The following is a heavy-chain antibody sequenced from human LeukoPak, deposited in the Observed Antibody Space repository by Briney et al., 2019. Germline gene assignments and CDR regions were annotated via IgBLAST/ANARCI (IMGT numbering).Heavy chain of an antibody. V-gene: IGHV1-8*02. Sequence: ASVKVSCKASGYTFISYTITWVRQAPGQGLEWMGWMNPNSGNTGYAQKFQGRVTMTRNTSISTAYMELSSLRSEDTAVYYCARIEYSSSWGGFDPWGQGTLVTVSS. D-gene: IGHD6-6*01. J-gene: IGHJ5*02. CDR3: ARIEYSSSWGGFDP. CDR2: MNPNSGNT. CDR1: GYTFISYT.